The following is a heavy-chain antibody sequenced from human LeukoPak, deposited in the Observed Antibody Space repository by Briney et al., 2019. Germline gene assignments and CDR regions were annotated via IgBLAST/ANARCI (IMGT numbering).Heavy chain of an antibody. CDR3: ARAPPPSLRYFDWLLFFDP. J-gene: IGHJ5*02. V-gene: IGHV1-8*01. D-gene: IGHD3-9*01. CDR1: GYTFTSYD. Sequence: GASVKVSCKASGYTFTSYDINWVRQATGQGLEWMGWMNPNSGNTGYAQKFQGRVTMTRNTSISTAYMELSSLRSEDTAVYYCARAPPPSLRYFDWLLFFDPWGQGTLVTVSS. CDR2: MNPNSGNT.